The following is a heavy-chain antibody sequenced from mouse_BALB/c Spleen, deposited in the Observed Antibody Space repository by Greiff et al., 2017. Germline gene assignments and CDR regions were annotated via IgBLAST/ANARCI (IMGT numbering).Heavy chain of an antibody. CDR2: INPYNGAT. V-gene: IGHV1-31*01. CDR1: GYSFTGYY. J-gene: IGHJ2*01. Sequence: DVQLQESGPELVKPGASVKISCKASGYSFTGYYMHWVKQSHVKSLEWIGRINPYNGATSYNQNFKDKASLTVDKSSSTAYMELHSLTSEDSAVYYCARYGNYVGDYWGQGTTLTVSS. CDR3: ARYGNYVGDY. D-gene: IGHD2-1*01.